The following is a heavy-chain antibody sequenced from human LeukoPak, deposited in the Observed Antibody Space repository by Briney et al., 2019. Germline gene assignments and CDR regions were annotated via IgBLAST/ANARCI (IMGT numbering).Heavy chain of an antibody. V-gene: IGHV4-38-2*01. J-gene: IGHJ4*02. CDR3: AREVYCGGDCYSHYFDY. CDR2: IYHSGST. D-gene: IGHD2-21*01. Sequence: SETLSPTCAVPGYSISSGYYWGWIRQPPGKGLEWIGSIYHSGSTYYNPSLKSRVTISVDTSKNQFSLKLSSVTAADTAVYYCAREVYCGGDCYSHYFDYWGQGTLVTVSS. CDR1: GYSISSGYY.